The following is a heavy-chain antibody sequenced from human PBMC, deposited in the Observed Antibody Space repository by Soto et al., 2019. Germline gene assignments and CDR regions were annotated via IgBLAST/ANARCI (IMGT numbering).Heavy chain of an antibody. D-gene: IGHD3-10*01. Sequence: EVPLVESGGGLVKPGGSLRLSCAASGFTFSNAWMSWVRQAPGKGLEWVGRIKSKTDGGTTGYAAPVKGRFTISRDDSKNTMYLQMSSLKTEVTAVYYCTTGLYGSGSSGGMDGWGQGTTVTVSS. J-gene: IGHJ6*02. V-gene: IGHV3-15*01. CDR2: IKSKTDGGTT. CDR3: TTGLYGSGSSGGMDG. CDR1: GFTFSNAW.